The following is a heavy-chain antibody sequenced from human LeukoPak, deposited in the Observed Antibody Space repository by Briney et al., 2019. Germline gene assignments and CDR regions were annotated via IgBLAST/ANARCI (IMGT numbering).Heavy chain of an antibody. V-gene: IGHV3-23*01. D-gene: IGHD3-9*01. J-gene: IGHJ4*02. CDR3: AKNVLRYFDWLGPFDY. Sequence: GGSLRLSCAASGFTFSSYAMSWVRQAPGKGLEWVSAISGSGGSTYYADSVKGRFTISRDNSKNTLYPQMDSLRAEDTAVYYCAKNVLRYFDWLGPFDYWGQGTLVTVSS. CDR2: ISGSGGST. CDR1: GFTFSSYA.